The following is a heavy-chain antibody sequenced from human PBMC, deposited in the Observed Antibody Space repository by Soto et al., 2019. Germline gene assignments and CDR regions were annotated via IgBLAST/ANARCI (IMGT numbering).Heavy chain of an antibody. Sequence: ASVKVSFKASGYTFTSYYMHWVRQAPGQGLEWMGIINPSGGSTSYAQKFQGRVTMTRDTSTSTVYMELSSLRSEDTAVYYCARSGGSYPRGGQEFDYWGQGTLVTVSS. CDR3: ARSGGSYPRGGQEFDY. J-gene: IGHJ4*02. CDR1: GYTFTSYY. V-gene: IGHV1-46*01. CDR2: INPSGGST. D-gene: IGHD1-26*01.